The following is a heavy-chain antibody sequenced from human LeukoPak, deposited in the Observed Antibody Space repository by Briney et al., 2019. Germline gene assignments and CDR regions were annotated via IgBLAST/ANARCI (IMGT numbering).Heavy chain of an antibody. D-gene: IGHD6-6*01. V-gene: IGHV3-23*01. CDR3: AKDWISYGSSSGFDY. Sequence: GGSLRLSCAASGFTFSSYAMSWVRQAPGKGLEWVSTISGSGGSTYYADSVKGRFTISRDNSKSTLYLQMNSLRAEDTAVYYCAKDWISYGSSSGFDYWGQGTLVTVSS. J-gene: IGHJ4*02. CDR2: ISGSGGST. CDR1: GFTFSSYA.